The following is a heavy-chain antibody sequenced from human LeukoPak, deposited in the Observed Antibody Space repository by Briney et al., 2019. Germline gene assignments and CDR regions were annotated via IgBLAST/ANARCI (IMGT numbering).Heavy chain of an antibody. Sequence: GASLKVSCKASGYTFTSYGISWVRQAPGQGLEWMGWISTYNGNTNYAQKLQGRVTMTTDTSTSTAYMGLRSLRSDDTAVYYCAGGLRAVVPAAMYYFDYWGQGTLVTVSS. CDR1: GYTFTSYG. J-gene: IGHJ4*02. D-gene: IGHD2-2*01. CDR3: AGGLRAVVPAAMYYFDY. CDR2: ISTYNGNT. V-gene: IGHV1-18*01.